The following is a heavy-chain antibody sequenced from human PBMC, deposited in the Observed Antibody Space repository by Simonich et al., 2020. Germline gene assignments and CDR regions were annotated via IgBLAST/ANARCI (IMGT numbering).Heavy chain of an antibody. CDR2: ISSSSSTI. D-gene: IGHD5-12*01. CDR3: ARDSSYYAFDI. V-gene: IGHV3-48*01. J-gene: IGHJ3*02. CDR1: GFTFSSYS. Sequence: EVQLVESGGGLVQPGGSLRLSCAVSGFTFSSYSMNWVRQAPGKGLEWVSYISSSSSTIYYADSVKGRFTISRENAKNSLYLQMNSLRAEDTAVYYCARDSSYYAFDIWGQGTMVTVSS.